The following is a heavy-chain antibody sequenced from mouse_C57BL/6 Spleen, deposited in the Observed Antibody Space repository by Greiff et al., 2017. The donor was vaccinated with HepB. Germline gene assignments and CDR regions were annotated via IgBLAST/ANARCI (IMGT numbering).Heavy chain of an antibody. CDR2: INPNNGGT. CDR3: ARSGYEYHGNYFDY. J-gene: IGHJ2*01. Sequence: EVQLQQSGPELVKPGASVKISCKASGYTFTDYYMNWVKQSHGKSLEWIGDINPNNGGTSYNQKFKGKATLTVDKSSSTAYMELRSLTSEDSAVYYCARSGYEYHGNYFDYWGQGTTLTVSS. CDR1: GYTFTDYY. D-gene: IGHD3-1*01. V-gene: IGHV1-26*01.